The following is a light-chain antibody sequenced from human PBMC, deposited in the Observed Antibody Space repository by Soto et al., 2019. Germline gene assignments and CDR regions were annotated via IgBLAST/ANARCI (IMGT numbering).Light chain of an antibody. J-gene: IGKJ2*01. CDR3: QQYNSYST. CDR1: PSISSW. V-gene: IGKV1-5*03. CDR2: KAS. Sequence: DIQLTQSPSTLSASVGDRVTITCRASPSISSWLAWYQQKPGKAPKLLIYKASILESGVPSRCSGSGSGTEFTLTISSLQPDDFATYDCQQYNSYSTFGQGTKLEIK.